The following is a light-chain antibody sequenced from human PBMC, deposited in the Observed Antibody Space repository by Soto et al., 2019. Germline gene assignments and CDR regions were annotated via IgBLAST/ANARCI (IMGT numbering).Light chain of an antibody. V-gene: IGKV1-5*03. CDR1: QSISNW. J-gene: IGKJ1*01. CDR3: QQYNSHSPRT. Sequence: DIQMTQSPSTLSASVGARVTITCRASQSISNWLAGYQQKPGKAPNLLIYKASSLDSGVPSRFSGSGSGTEFTLTISSLQPDDVATYYCQQYNSHSPRTFGQGTNVEIK. CDR2: KAS.